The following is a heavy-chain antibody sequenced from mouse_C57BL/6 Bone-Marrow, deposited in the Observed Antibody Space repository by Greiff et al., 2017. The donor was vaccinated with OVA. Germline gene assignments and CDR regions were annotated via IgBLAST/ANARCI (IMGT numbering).Heavy chain of an antibody. Sequence: VQRVESGPGLVAPSQSLSITCTVSGFSLTSYGVHWVRQPPGKGLEWLVVIWSDGSTTYNSALKSRLSISKDNSKSQVFLKMNSLQTDDTARYYCARHPGSSYWYFDVWGTGTTVTVSS. D-gene: IGHD1-1*01. CDR2: IWSDGST. V-gene: IGHV2-6-1*01. CDR3: ARHPGSSYWYFDV. J-gene: IGHJ1*03. CDR1: GFSLTSYG.